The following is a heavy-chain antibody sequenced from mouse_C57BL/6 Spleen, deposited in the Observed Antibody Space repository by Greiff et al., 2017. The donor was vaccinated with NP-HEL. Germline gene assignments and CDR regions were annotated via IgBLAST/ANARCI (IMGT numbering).Heavy chain of an antibody. J-gene: IGHJ1*03. Sequence: EVHLVESGEGLVKPGGSLKLSCAASGFTFSSYAMSWVRQTPEKRLEWVAYISSGGDYIYYADTVKGRFTISRDNARNTLYLQMSSLKSEDTAMYYCTREGTTMVPFDVWGTGTTVTVSS. D-gene: IGHD2-1*01. CDR2: ISSGGDYI. CDR3: TREGTTMVPFDV. CDR1: GFTFSSYA. V-gene: IGHV5-9-1*02.